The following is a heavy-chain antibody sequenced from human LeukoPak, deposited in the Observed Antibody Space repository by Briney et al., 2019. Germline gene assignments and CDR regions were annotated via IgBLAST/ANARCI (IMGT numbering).Heavy chain of an antibody. D-gene: IGHD1-1*01. CDR3: ARDEASRVRASTSYYYYYYMDV. V-gene: IGHV3-74*01. Sequence: PGGSLRLSCAASGFTFSSYWMHWVRQAPGKGLVWVSRINSDGSSTSYADSVKGRFTISRDNAKNTLYLQMNSLRAEDTAVYYCARDEASRVRASTSYYYYYYMDVWGKGTTVTVSS. CDR1: GFTFSSYW. CDR2: INSDGSST. J-gene: IGHJ6*03.